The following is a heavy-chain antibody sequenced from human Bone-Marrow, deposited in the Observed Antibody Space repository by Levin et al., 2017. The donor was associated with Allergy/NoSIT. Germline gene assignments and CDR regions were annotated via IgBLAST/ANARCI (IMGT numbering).Heavy chain of an antibody. CDR2: ISGSGTST. V-gene: IGHV3-23*01. D-gene: IGHD6-19*01. J-gene: IGHJ4*02. Sequence: QPGGPLRLSCAASGFTFSSYAMSWVRQAPGKGLDWVSAISGSGTSTYYADSVKGRFTISRDNSMTTLYLQMNSLRAEDTAVYYCAKGAGWVAGAVALIWGQGTLVTVSS. CDR3: AKGAGWVAGAVALI. CDR1: GFTFSSYA.